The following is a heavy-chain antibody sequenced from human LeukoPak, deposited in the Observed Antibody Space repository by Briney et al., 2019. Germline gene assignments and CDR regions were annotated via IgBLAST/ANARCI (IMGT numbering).Heavy chain of an antibody. CDR3: ARELNDFWSGYYY. CDR1: GFTFGSYW. CDR2: IKQDGSEK. V-gene: IGHV3-7*01. J-gene: IGHJ4*02. Sequence: GGSLRLSCAASGFTFGSYWMSWVRQAPGKGLEWVANIKQDGSEKYYVDSVKGRFTISRDNAKNSLYLQMNSLRAEDTAVYYCARELNDFWSGYYYWGQGTLVTVSS. D-gene: IGHD3-3*01.